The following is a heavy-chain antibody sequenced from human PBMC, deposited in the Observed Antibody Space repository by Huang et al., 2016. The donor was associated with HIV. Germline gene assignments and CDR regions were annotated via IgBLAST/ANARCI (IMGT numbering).Heavy chain of an antibody. CDR2: ISYDGSNK. CDR3: AKDGADEEWDIDY. CDR1: GFSFSTYG. J-gene: IGHJ4*02. Sequence: VQLVESVGGVVQPGRSVRLACAASGFSFSTYGLHEVRQAPGKGVGWVAVISYDGSNKYYAHAVKGRFTISRDTSENKVYLQMNSLRHEDTAVYYCAKDGADEEWDIDYWGQGTLVTVSS. V-gene: IGHV3-30*18. D-gene: IGHD1-26*01.